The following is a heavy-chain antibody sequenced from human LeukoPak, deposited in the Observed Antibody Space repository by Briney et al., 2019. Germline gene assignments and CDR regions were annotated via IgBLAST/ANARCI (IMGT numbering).Heavy chain of an antibody. J-gene: IGHJ3*02. V-gene: IGHV3-74*01. CDR2: IDRDGKST. CDR3: ATETSAWSAFDI. Sequence: GGSLRLSCAASGLTFSRHWMFWVRQVPGKGLVWVSQIDRDGKSTGYADSGKGRFTISRDNAKNTLYLQMNSLRAEDTAVYYCATETSAWSAFDIWGQGTMVTVSA. D-gene: IGHD6-19*01. CDR1: GLTFSRHW.